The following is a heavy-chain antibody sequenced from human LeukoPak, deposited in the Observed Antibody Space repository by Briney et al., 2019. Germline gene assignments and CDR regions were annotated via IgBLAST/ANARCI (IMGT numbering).Heavy chain of an antibody. J-gene: IGHJ4*02. CDR2: ISAFNGNT. Sequence: ASVKVSCKASGYTFTSYGISWVRQAPGQGLEWMGWISAFNGNTNYAQKLQGRVTMTTDTSTSTAYMELRSLRSDDTAVYYCARDRGSTSLLYRDLDYWGQGTLVTVSS. CDR1: GYTFTSYG. D-gene: IGHD2-2*02. V-gene: IGHV1-18*01. CDR3: ARDRGSTSLLYRDLDY.